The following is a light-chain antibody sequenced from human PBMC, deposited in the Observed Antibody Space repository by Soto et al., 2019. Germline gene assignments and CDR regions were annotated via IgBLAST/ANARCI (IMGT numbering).Light chain of an antibody. Sequence: QSVLTQPPSVSGAPGQRVTISCTGSSSKIGAGYGIHWYQQLPGTAPKLLIYGDNNRPSGVPDRFSGSKSDTSASLVITGLQAEDEADYYCQSYDSSLSALFGGGTKVTVL. CDR3: QSYDSSLSAL. CDR1: SSKIGAGYG. CDR2: GDN. V-gene: IGLV1-40*01. J-gene: IGLJ3*02.